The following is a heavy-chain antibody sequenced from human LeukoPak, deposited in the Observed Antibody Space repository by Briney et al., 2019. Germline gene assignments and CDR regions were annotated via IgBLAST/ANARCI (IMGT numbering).Heavy chain of an antibody. D-gene: IGHD2-8*01. V-gene: IGHV7-4-1*02. CDR3: ARGQLYCPYGECYKYYFDY. J-gene: IGHJ4*02. CDR1: GYTFTSYA. CDR2: INTDTGNP. Sequence: ASVKVSCKASGYTFTSYAMNWVRQAPGQGLEWMGWINTDTGNPTYAQGFTGRFVFSLDTSVSTAYLQISSLKAVDTAVYYCARGQLYCPYGECYKYYFDYWGQGTLVTVSS.